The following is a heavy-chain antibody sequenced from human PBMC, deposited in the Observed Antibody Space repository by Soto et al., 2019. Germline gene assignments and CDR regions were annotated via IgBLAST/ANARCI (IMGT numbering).Heavy chain of an antibody. Sequence: QVELVQSGAEVKKPGASVKVSCKASGYTFTSYGISWVRQAPGQELEWMGWISAYNGNTNYAQKLKGRVTMTPDTSRSTAYMELRSLRSDDTAVYYCARVTYYYYGMDVWCQGTTVTVSS. J-gene: IGHJ6*02. V-gene: IGHV1-18*01. CDR3: ARVTYYYYGMDV. CDR2: ISAYNGNT. CDR1: GYTFTSYG.